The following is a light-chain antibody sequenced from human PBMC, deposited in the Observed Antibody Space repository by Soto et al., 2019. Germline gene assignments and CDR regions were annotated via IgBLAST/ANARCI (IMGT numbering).Light chain of an antibody. CDR3: QQRNNWPPSIT. CDR1: QSVGVH. CDR2: DAS. Sequence: EIVLTQAQATLSLSPGERATLSCRASQSVGVHLAWYQQKPGQAPRLLIYDASDRATGIPARFSGSGSETDFTLTISSLEPDDFAVYYCQQRNNWPPSITFGQGTRLEIK. J-gene: IGKJ5*01. V-gene: IGKV3-11*01.